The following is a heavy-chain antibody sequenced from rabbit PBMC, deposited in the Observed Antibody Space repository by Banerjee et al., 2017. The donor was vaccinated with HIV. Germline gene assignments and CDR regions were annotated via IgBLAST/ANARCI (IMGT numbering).Heavy chain of an antibody. CDR3: ARYANYAGGGYAFNL. CDR2: IGAGSNGYT. V-gene: IGHV1S45*01. CDR1: GFDFSNNAL. D-gene: IGHD8-1*01. Sequence: QEQLVESGGGLVQPGGSLTLTCKASGFDFSNNALCWVRQAPGKGPEWIACIGAGSNGYTYYASWAKGRFTISKTSTTVDLKMTSLTAADTATYFCARYANYAGGGYAFNLWGPGTLVTVS. J-gene: IGHJ4*01.